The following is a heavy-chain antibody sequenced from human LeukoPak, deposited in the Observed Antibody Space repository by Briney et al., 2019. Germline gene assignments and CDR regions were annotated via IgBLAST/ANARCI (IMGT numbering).Heavy chain of an antibody. CDR3: AKLPTVVVVAATWWFDP. V-gene: IGHV3-23*01. CDR2: ISGSGGST. CDR1: GSTFSSYA. D-gene: IGHD2-15*01. J-gene: IGHJ5*02. Sequence: GGSLRLSCAAPGSTFSSYAMSWVRQAPGKGLEWVSGISGSGGSTYYADSVKGRFTISRDNSKNTLYLQMNSLRAEDTAVYYCAKLPTVVVVAATWWFDPWGQGTLVTVSS.